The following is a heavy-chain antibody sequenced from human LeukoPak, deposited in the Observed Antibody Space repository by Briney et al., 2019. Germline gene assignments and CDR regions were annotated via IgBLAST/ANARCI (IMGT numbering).Heavy chain of an antibody. Sequence: EASVKVSCKASAYTFTGYYMHWVRQAPGQGLEWMGWIYPNSGGTNYAQKFQGRVTMTRDTSISTAYMELRRLRSDDTAVYYCARSEQFPYYMDVWGKGTTVTVSS. CDR3: ARSEQFPYYMDV. J-gene: IGHJ6*03. CDR2: IYPNSGGT. D-gene: IGHD6-19*01. V-gene: IGHV1-2*02. CDR1: AYTFTGYY.